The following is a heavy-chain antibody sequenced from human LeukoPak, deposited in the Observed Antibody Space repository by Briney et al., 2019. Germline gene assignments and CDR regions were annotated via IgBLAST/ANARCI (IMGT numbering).Heavy chain of an antibody. CDR1: GGSFSGYY. CDR2: INHSGST. D-gene: IGHD6-13*01. J-gene: IGHJ3*02. CDR3: ARGFPPPIAALDAFDI. V-gene: IGHV4-34*01. Sequence: PSETLSLTYAVYGGSFSGYYWSWIRPPPGKGLEWIGGINHSGSTNYNPSLKSRVTISVDTSKNQFSLKLSSVTAADTAVYYCARGFPPPIAALDAFDIWGQGTMVTVSS.